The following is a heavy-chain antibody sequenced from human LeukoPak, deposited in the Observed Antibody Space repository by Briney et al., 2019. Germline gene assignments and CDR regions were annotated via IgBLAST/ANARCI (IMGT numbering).Heavy chain of an antibody. CDR3: ARVQRGYFDY. CDR1: GYSISSGYY. Sequence: PSETLSLTCTVSGYSISSGYYWSWIRQPPGRGLEWIGYIYYSGSTNYNPSLKSRVTISVDTSKNQFSLKLSSVTAADTAVYYCARVQRGYFDYWGQGTLVTVSP. D-gene: IGHD6-25*01. V-gene: IGHV4-61*01. CDR2: IYYSGST. J-gene: IGHJ4*02.